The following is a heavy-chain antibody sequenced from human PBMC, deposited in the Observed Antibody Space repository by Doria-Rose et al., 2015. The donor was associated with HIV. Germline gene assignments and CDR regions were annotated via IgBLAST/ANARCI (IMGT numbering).Heavy chain of an antibody. Sequence: QVQLQESGPGLVKPAETLSLTCTVSGGSISSYYWNWIRQPPGKGLEWIGYIYSSGSTHYNSSLESRVTISIATPKTQFPLKLSSVTAADTAVYYCARFRPSRGIYYSLDVWGKGTTVTVSS. CDR2: IYSSGST. D-gene: IGHD3-10*01. CDR3: ARFRPSRGIYYSLDV. CDR1: GGSISSYY. V-gene: IGHV4-4*09. J-gene: IGHJ6*03.